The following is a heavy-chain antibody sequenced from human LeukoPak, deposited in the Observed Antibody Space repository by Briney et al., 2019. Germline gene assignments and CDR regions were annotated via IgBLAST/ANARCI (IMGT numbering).Heavy chain of an antibody. CDR3: ARFNWGGYYSDS. D-gene: IGHD7-27*01. CDR1: NGSITSHY. CDR2: VYYSGST. J-gene: IGHJ4*02. Sequence: SETLSLTCTVSNGSITSHYWSWIRQSPGKGLEWIGYVYYSGSTSYNPSLKSRVTVSLDTSKKQFSLIMKSVTGADTAVYFCARFNWGGYYSDSWGQGALVTVSS. V-gene: IGHV4-59*08.